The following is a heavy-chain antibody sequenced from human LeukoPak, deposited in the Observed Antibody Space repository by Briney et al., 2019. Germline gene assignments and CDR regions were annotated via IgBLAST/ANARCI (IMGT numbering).Heavy chain of an antibody. CDR2: IKEDGSVK. CDR1: GFTFSSYW. V-gene: IGHV3-7*01. CDR3: ASSRLPGY. J-gene: IGHJ4*02. Sequence: GGSLRLSCAVSGFTFSSYWMNWVRQAPGKGLEWVAYIKEDGSVKSYADSMKGRFTISRDNAKNSLYLQMNSLRAEDTAVYYCASSRLPGYWGQGTLVTVSS.